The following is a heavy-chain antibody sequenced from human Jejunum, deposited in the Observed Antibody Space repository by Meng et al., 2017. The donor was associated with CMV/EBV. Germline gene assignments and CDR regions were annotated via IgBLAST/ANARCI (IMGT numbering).Heavy chain of an antibody. CDR3: ARGTPGRSYSDY. CDR2: FVNNVDT. CDR1: RYTFTRYD. D-gene: IGHD3-10*01. V-gene: IGHV1-18*01. Sequence: QVQLVQSGADVKKPWASGKVTRKASRYTFTRYDINWVRQATGQGLEWLGWFVNNVDTYSAQKFQGRVTMTTDTHTSTAFMELRSLRSDDTAVYYCARGTPGRSYSDYWGQGTLVTVSS. J-gene: IGHJ4*02.